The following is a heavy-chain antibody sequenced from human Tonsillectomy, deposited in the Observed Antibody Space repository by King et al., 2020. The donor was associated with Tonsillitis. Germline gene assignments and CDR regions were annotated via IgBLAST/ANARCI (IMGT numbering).Heavy chain of an antibody. D-gene: IGHD6-13*01. J-gene: IGHJ4*02. CDR1: GFTFDDYA. CDR2: INWNSGSI. V-gene: IGHV3-9*01. CDR3: AKEWQLAFDY. Sequence: VQLVESGGGLVQPGRSLRLSCAASGFTFDDYAMHWVRQAPGKGLEWVSGINWNSGSIGYADSVKGRFTISRDNAKNSLYLQMNSLRAEDTALYYCAKEWQLAFDYWGQGTLVTVSS.